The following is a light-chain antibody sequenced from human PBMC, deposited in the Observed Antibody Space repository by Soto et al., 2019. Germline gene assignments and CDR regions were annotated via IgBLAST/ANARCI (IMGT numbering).Light chain of an antibody. V-gene: IGLV2-14*01. CDR2: EVS. Sequence: QSALTQPASVAGSPGQSITISYTRPSSDVVGYNYFSWYQQHPGKAPKLMIYEVSNRHSGVSNRFSGSKSGKTASLTIYGLQAEDEADYYCSSYTRSSTWVFGGGTKLTVL. CDR1: SSDVVGYNY. CDR3: SSYTRSSTWV. J-gene: IGLJ3*02.